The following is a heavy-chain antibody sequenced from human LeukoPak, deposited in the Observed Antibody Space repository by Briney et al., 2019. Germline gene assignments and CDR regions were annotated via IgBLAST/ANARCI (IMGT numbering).Heavy chain of an antibody. CDR3: ARGRLGLPRPFDY. CDR2: IYSGGST. J-gene: IGHJ4*02. D-gene: IGHD1-26*01. CDR1: GFAVSVYY. V-gene: IGHV3-66*02. Sequence: QSGGPLRLSCAASGFAVSVYYMTWVRQAPGKGLEWVSVIYSGGSTYYADSVKGRFTISRVNSKNTLYLQMNSLRAEDTAVYYCARGRLGLPRPFDYRGQGTLVTVSS.